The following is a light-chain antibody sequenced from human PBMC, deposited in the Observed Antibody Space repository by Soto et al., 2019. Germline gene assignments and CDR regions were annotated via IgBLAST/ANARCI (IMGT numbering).Light chain of an antibody. Sequence: EVVLTQSPATLSLSPRARATLSCRASQSVGTFLSWYQQKPGQAPRLLIYDASKRASGFPARFSGSGSGTDFTLTISSLEPEDFAVYYCQERTGWPPWTFGQGTKVEIE. CDR1: QSVGTF. CDR3: QERTGWPPWT. V-gene: IGKV3-11*01. J-gene: IGKJ1*01. CDR2: DAS.